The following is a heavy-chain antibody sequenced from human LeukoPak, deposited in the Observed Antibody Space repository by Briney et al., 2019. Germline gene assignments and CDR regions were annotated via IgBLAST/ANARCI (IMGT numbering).Heavy chain of an antibody. CDR2: IYYDGSNQ. V-gene: IGHV3-33*01. Sequence: GGSLRLSCVVSGLRFRNYGMHWVRQAPGKGLEWVAVIYYDGSNQYYADSVKGRFTVSRDNARNTLYLQMDSLRAEDTAVYYCATDRNSGKYYDYWGQGTLVTVSS. CDR3: ATDRNSGKYYDY. D-gene: IGHD1-26*01. CDR1: GLRFRNYG. J-gene: IGHJ4*02.